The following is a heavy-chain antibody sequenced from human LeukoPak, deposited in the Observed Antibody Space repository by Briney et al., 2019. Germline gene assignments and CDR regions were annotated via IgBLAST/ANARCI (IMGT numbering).Heavy chain of an antibody. CDR3: AKDIAQGYTSGSIEQDY. J-gene: IGHJ4*02. CDR2: ISESGTGT. D-gene: IGHD5-18*01. CDR1: GFTFSSYA. V-gene: IGHV3-23*01. Sequence: GGSLRLSCAASGFTFSSYAMSWVRQAPGKGLEWLSAISESGTGTWYADSVKGRFTISRDNSKNTLSLQMNGLRAEDTAVYYCAKDIAQGYTSGSIEQDYWGQGTLVTVSS.